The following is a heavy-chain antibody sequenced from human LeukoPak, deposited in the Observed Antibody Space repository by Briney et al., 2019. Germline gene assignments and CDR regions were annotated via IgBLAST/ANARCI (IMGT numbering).Heavy chain of an antibody. CDR3: AKVFWSGYFRYFDY. D-gene: IGHD3-3*01. V-gene: IGHV3-21*01. J-gene: IGHJ4*02. Sequence: GGSLRLSCAASGFTFSSYSMNWVRQAPGKGLEWVSSISSSSSYIYYADSVKGRFTISRDNAKKSLYLQMNSLRAEDTAVYYCAKVFWSGYFRYFDYWGQGTLVTVSS. CDR1: GFTFSSYS. CDR2: ISSSSSYI.